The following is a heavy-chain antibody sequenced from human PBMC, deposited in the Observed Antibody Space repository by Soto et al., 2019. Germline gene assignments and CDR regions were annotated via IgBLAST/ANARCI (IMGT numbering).Heavy chain of an antibody. Sequence: QVQLVQSGAEVKKPGSSVKVSCKASGGTFSSYAISWVRQAPGQGLECMGGIIPVFGTANYAQKFQGRVTINAEESTSTVYMELSRLISEDTAVYYCARGWNDFPHWGQGTLVTVSS. D-gene: IGHD1-1*01. CDR1: GGTFSSYA. J-gene: IGHJ1*01. CDR2: IIPVFGTA. CDR3: ARGWNDFPH. V-gene: IGHV1-69*01.